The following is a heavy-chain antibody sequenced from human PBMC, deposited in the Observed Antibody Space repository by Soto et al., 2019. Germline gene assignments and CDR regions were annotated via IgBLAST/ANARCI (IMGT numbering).Heavy chain of an antibody. J-gene: IGHJ5*02. Sequence: ASVKVSCKASGYTFTNYHMHWVRQAPGQGLEWMGIINPSGGSTSYAQKFQGRVTMARDTSTSTVYMELSGLRSEDTALYYCARELGGGNWLGPWGQGTPVTVSS. CDR3: ARELGGGNWLGP. CDR2: INPSGGST. D-gene: IGHD2-15*01. V-gene: IGHV1-46*01. CDR1: GYTFTNYH.